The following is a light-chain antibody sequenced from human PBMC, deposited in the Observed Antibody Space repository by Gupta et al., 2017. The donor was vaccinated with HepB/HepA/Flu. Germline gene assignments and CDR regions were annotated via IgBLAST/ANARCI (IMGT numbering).Light chain of an antibody. J-gene: IGKJ4*01. Sequence: DLLMTQSPLSLPVTPGEPASISCRSSQSLLHSNGYNYSDWYLQKPPQSPQLLIYLGSNRASGVPDRFSGSGSGTDFTLKISRVEAEDVGVYYCMQALQTWATFGGGTKVEIK. V-gene: IGKV2-28*01. CDR2: LGS. CDR3: MQALQTWAT. CDR1: QSLLHSNGYNY.